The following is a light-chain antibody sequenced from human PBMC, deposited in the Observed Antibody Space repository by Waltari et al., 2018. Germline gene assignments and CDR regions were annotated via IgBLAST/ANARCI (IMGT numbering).Light chain of an antibody. CDR1: SRDVGGYNY. Sequence: QSALTQPASVSGSPGQSITISCPGTSRDVGGYNYDSWYQQHPGKAPKLMIYEVSNRPSGVSNRFSGSKSGNTASLTISGLQAEDEADYYCSSYTSSSTLVFGGGTKLTVL. CDR2: EVS. V-gene: IGLV2-14*01. J-gene: IGLJ2*01. CDR3: SSYTSSSTLV.